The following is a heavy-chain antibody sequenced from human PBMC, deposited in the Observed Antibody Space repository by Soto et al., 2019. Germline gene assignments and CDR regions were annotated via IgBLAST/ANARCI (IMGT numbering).Heavy chain of an antibody. D-gene: IGHD6-13*01. CDR1: GGSMNGYY. CDR3: ARSVATPGTNIDF. V-gene: IGHV4-4*09. Sequence: PSETLSLTCSVSGGSMNGYYSSWIRPPPGQGLEWLGFIYFSGSTRYNPSLMSRPTISLDKSKRQFSMSLSSVTPADTAVYYCARSVATPGTNIDFWGQGTLVTVPS. CDR2: IYFSGST. J-gene: IGHJ4*02.